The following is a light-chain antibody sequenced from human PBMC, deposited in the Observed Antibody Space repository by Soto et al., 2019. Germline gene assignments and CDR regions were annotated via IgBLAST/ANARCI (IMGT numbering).Light chain of an antibody. CDR2: GAS. V-gene: IGKV3-15*01. Sequence: EIVMTQSPATLSVSPGERATLSCRASQSVSRNLAWYQQNPGQAPRLLISGASTRATGIPARFSGSGSGTEFTLTISSLQSEDFAVYYCQQYNNWLSWTFGQGTKVEIK. CDR1: QSVSRN. J-gene: IGKJ1*01. CDR3: QQYNNWLSWT.